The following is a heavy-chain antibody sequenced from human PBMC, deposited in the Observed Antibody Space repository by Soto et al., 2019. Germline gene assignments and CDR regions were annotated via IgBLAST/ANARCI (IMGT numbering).Heavy chain of an antibody. Sequence: ASVKVSCKASGYTFTSYGISWGRQAPGQGFEWMGWISAYNGNTNYAQKLQGRVTMTTDTSTSTAYMELRSLRSDDTAVYYCARGRRDLAAAHGRYFDLWGRGTXVTVSS. V-gene: IGHV1-18*01. CDR2: ISAYNGNT. J-gene: IGHJ2*01. D-gene: IGHD6-13*01. CDR3: ARGRRDLAAAHGRYFDL. CDR1: GYTFTSYG.